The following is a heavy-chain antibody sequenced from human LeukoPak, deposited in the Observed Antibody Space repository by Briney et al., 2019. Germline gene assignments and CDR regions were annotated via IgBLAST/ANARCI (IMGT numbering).Heavy chain of an antibody. J-gene: IGHJ4*02. CDR1: GGSISSYY. D-gene: IGHD4-17*01. CDR2: IYYTGST. Sequence: SETLSLTCTVSGGSISSYYWNWIRQPPGKGLEWVGYIYYTGSTNYNPSLKSRVTISVDTSKNQFSLKLSSVTAADTAVYYCAARSSYGADFDYWGQGTLVTVSS. V-gene: IGHV4-59*01. CDR3: AARSSYGADFDY.